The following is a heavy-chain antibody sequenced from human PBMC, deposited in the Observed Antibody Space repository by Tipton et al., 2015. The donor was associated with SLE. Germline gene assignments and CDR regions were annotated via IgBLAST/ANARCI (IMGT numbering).Heavy chain of an antibody. CDR1: GVSITSHY. D-gene: IGHD1-26*01. CDR3: ARTLGAIAHTVYDAFDI. V-gene: IGHV4-59*11. Sequence: TLSLTCTVSGVSITSHYWSWIRQAPGMGLEWIGYIYYSGGTNYNPSLKSRVTMSVDTSKNQFSLRLTSVTAADTAVYYCARTLGAIAHTVYDAFDIWGQGKMVTVSS. J-gene: IGHJ3*02. CDR2: IYYSGGT.